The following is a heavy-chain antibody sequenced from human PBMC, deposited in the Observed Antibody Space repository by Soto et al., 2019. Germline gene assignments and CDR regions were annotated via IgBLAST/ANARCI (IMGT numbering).Heavy chain of an antibody. CDR2: ISGSGGST. J-gene: IGHJ6*02. CDR1: GFTFSSCA. V-gene: IGHV3-23*01. CDR3: ASAAREYYYYGMDV. Sequence: EVQLLESGGGLVQPGGSLRLSCAASGFTFSSCAMSWVRQAPGKGLEWVSAISGSGGSTYYADSVKGRFTISRDNSKNTLYLQMNSLRAEDTAVYYCASAAREYYYYGMDVWGQGTTVTVSS.